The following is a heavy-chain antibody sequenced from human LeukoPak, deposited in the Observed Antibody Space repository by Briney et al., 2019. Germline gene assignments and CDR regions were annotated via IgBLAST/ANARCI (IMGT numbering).Heavy chain of an antibody. V-gene: IGHV1-2*02. CDR3: ARDRAVVVPAAVYIHNWFDP. D-gene: IGHD2-2*01. CDR2: INPRSGGT. CDR1: EYTFTGYC. J-gene: IGHJ5*02. Sequence: ASVKVSYKASEYTFTGYCIHWVRQAPGQGLEWMGWINPRSGGTNYAQKFQGRVTMTRDTSISTAYMELSSLRSDDTAVYYCARDRAVVVPAAVYIHNWFDPWGQGTLVTVSS.